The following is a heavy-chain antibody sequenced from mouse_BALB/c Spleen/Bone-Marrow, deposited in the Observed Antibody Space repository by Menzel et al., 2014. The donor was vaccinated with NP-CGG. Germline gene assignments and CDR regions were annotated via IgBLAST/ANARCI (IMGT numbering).Heavy chain of an antibody. CDR2: TDPANVNT. J-gene: IGHJ2*01. CDR1: GFNIKDTY. Sequence: EVQLQESGAELVKPGASVKLSCTASGFNIKDTYMHWVKQRPEQGLEWIGRTDPANVNTKYDPKFQGKATITADTSSNTAYLQLSSLTSEDTAVYYCASYVYGYYFDYWGQGTTLTVSS. CDR3: ASYVYGYYFDY. V-gene: IGHV14-3*02. D-gene: IGHD1-1*01.